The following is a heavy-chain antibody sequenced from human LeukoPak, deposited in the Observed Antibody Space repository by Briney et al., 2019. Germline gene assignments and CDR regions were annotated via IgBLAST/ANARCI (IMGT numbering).Heavy chain of an antibody. CDR3: ARHRRGYSYALDY. V-gene: IGHV4-31*03. Sequence: SQTLSLTCTVSGGSISSGGYYWSWIRQHPGKGLEWIGYIYYSGSTYYNPSLKSRVTISVDTSKNQFSLKLSSVTAADTAVYYCARHRRGYSYALDYWGQGTLVTVSS. CDR1: GGSISSGGYY. CDR2: IYYSGST. D-gene: IGHD5-18*01. J-gene: IGHJ4*02.